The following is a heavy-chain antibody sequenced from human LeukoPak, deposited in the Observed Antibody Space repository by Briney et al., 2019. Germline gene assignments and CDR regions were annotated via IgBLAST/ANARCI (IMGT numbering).Heavy chain of an antibody. CDR3: ARTPTISTGLWEGYNWLDP. Sequence: ASVKVSCKASGYTYDRFDINWVRQAPGQGLEWVGWISGYKGETNYAQKFQGRVTMTTDTSTSTVSMELRSLTPDDTAVYFCARTPTISTGLWEGYNWLDPWGQGTLVIVSS. CDR2: ISGYKGET. V-gene: IGHV1-18*01. J-gene: IGHJ5*02. CDR1: GYTYDRFD. D-gene: IGHD3-9*01.